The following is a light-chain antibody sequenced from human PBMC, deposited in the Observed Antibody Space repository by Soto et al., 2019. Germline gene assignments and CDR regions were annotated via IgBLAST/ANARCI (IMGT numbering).Light chain of an antibody. Sequence: QSVLTQPASVSGSPGQSITLSCTGTSSDVGAYNYVSWYQQYPGKAPKLMIYDVSNRPSGISNRFSGSKSANTASLTISGLQAEDEADYYCCSYAGDSAPYVFVTGTKVTVL. CDR1: SSDVGAYNY. CDR2: DVS. CDR3: CSYAGDSAPYV. V-gene: IGLV2-14*01. J-gene: IGLJ1*01.